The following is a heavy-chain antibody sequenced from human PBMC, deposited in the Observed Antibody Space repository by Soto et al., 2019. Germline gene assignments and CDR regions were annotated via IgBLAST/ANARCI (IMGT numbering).Heavy chain of an antibody. J-gene: IGHJ3*02. V-gene: IGHV4-31*11. D-gene: IGHD1-7*01. CDR2: IYYSGST. CDR3: AVETGTTGFYAFDI. CDR1: GGSISSCGYY. Sequence: PSETLSLPSAGSGGSISSCGYYWSWIRQHPGKGLEWIGYIYYSGSTYYNPSLKSRVTISVDTSKSQFSLKLSSVTAADTAVYYCAVETGTTGFYAFDIWGQGTMVTVSS.